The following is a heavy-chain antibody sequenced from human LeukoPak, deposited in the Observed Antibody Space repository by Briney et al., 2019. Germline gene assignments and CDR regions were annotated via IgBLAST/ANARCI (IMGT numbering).Heavy chain of an antibody. D-gene: IGHD1-26*01. CDR1: GYTFTSYG. CDR3: ARLIVGARSWDYYYYMDV. CDR2: ISAYNGNT. V-gene: IGHV1-18*01. J-gene: IGHJ6*03. Sequence: ASVKVSCKASGYTFTSYGISWVRQAPGQGLEWMGWISAYNGNTNYAQKLQGRVTMTTDTSTSTAYMELRSLRSDDTAVYYCARLIVGARSWDYYYYMDVWGKGTTVTVSS.